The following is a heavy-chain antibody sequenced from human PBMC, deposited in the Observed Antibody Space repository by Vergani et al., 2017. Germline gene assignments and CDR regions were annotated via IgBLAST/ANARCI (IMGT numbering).Heavy chain of an antibody. CDR1: GFSFTTYA. Sequence: EVQLLESGGDLVQPGGSLRLSCAASGFSFTTYAMSWVRQAPGKGLEWVSGINWNSDSIAYADSVKGRFTISRDNAKNSLYLQMNSLRAEDTALYYCVKDIAASGNYWYFDLWGRGTLVTVSS. CDR2: INWNSDSI. CDR3: VKDIAASGNYWYFDL. J-gene: IGHJ2*01. D-gene: IGHD6-13*01. V-gene: IGHV3-9*01.